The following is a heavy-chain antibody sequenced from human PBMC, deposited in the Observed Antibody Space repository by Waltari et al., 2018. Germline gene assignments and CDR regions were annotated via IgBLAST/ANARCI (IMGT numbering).Heavy chain of an antibody. CDR2: IGWNSGAI. V-gene: IGHV3-9*01. D-gene: IGHD3-10*01. J-gene: IGHJ4*02. Sequence: EVQLVTSGGGLVQPGRSLRLACVGSGFGFDDYAMYWVRQRPGKGLGWLSGIGWNSGAIGYADSVRGRFSTYRDNARKSLYLQMGRLRPEDTALYYCVKGGWGFGAFYEQHWGQGIQVTVSS. CDR3: VKGGWGFGAFYEQH. CDR1: GFGFDDYA.